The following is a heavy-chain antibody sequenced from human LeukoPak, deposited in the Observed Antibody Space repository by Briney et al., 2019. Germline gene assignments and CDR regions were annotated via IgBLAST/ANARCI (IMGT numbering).Heavy chain of an antibody. CDR2: MIPIFGTA. J-gene: IGHJ3*02. D-gene: IGHD3-22*01. V-gene: IGHV1-69*05. CDR1: RGTFSSYA. Sequence: GALLKLSCKASRGTFSSYAMSCVREAPGQGLEWMGRMIPIFGTANSAQKFRGRVTITTDESTSTAYMELSSLRSEDTAVYYCARAGPSMIVPNAFDICGQGTMVTVSS. CDR3: ARAGPSMIVPNAFDI.